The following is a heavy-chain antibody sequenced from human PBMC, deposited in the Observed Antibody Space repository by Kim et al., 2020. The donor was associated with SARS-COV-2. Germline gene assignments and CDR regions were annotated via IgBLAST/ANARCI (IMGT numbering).Heavy chain of an antibody. Sequence: GGSLRLSCTASGFTFSRYWMSWVRQAPGKGLEWVSTINQDRSDDYYVDSVKGRFTISRDNAKNSLYLLMNSLRVEDMAVYKCATGVVSSAAVFWGQGSLVNGSS. CDR2: INQDRSDD. CDR1: GFTFSRYW. J-gene: IGHJ4*02. CDR3: ATGVVSSAAVF. V-gene: IGHV3-7*01. D-gene: IGHD2-15*01.